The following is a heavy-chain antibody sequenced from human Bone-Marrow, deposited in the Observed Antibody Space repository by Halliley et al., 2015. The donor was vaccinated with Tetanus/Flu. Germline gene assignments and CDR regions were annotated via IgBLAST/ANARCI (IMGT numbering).Heavy chain of an antibody. D-gene: IGHD3-22*01. CDR2: GGT. CDR3: ARDANPHHYDTGGYYLEAFDI. Sequence: GGTTYNPSLKGRVTISLDMSKNQFSLNLRSVTAADTAVYYCARDANPHHYDTGGYYLEAFDIWGQGAMVTVSS. J-gene: IGHJ3*02. V-gene: IGHV4-59*01.